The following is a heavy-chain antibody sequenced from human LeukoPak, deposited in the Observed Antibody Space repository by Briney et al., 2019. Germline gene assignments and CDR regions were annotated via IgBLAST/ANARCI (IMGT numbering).Heavy chain of an antibody. D-gene: IGHD7-27*01. V-gene: IGHV3-23*01. CDR3: AQDIAWGAFEH. J-gene: IGHJ4*02. Sequence: AGGTLRLSCAASGFTFRKYGMNWVRQAPGKGLEWVSGISPSGGGTYYADSVKGRFTISRDDSKNTLALQMNNLRVEDTALYYCAQDIAWGAFEHWGQGTLVTVSS. CDR1: GFTFRKYG. CDR2: ISPSGGGT.